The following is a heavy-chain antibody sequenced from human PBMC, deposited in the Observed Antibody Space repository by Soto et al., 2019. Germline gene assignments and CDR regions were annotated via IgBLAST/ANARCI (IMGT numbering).Heavy chain of an antibody. J-gene: IGHJ6*02. CDR3: AREGYYSGSESYSPPRYYGMDV. Sequence: QVQLVQARAKVKKPGASVKVSCKASGYSFTTYGISWVRQAPGQGLEWMGWISDYNGNTNYEKKFQGRVTMTTDTTTRTAYMELKSLRSDDTAVYYCAREGYYSGSESYSPPRYYGMDVWGQGTTVTVS. V-gene: IGHV1-18*01. CDR1: GYSFTTYG. CDR2: ISDYNGNT. D-gene: IGHD3-10*01.